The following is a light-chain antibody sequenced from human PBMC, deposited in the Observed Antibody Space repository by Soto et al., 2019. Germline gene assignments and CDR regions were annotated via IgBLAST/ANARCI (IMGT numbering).Light chain of an antibody. CDR3: QTCNKWPVLT. V-gene: IGKV3-15*01. J-gene: IGKJ4*01. CDR1: SSIGRN. CDR2: GAS. Sequence: ERVMTQSPATLSVFPGERATLSCRASSSIGRNLAWYQQKPGQTPRLLIYGASTRAAGVPARFSGSGSGTEFTLTITSLQSEDFAVYYCQTCNKWPVLTFGGGTKIEIK.